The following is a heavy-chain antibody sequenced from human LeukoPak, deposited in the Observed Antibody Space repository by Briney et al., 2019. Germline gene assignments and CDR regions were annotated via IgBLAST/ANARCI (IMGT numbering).Heavy chain of an antibody. J-gene: IGHJ4*02. Sequence: WGSLRLSCSASGFMFSNYAMHWVRQAPGKGLKAVSGITSDGGTTFYADSVKGRFFISRDNAKNTLYLQMSNLRAEDKAVYYCAKKSDGWYHYDSWGQGTLVTVSS. D-gene: IGHD6-19*01. CDR1: GFMFSNYA. CDR3: AKKSDGWYHYDS. V-gene: IGHV3-64D*09. CDR2: ITSDGGTT.